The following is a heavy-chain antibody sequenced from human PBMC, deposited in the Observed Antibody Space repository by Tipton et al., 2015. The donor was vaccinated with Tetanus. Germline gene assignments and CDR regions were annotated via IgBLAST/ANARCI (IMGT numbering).Heavy chain of an antibody. CDR1: GGTFTNYA. Sequence: QVQLVQSGAEMKKPGSSVKVSCKASGGTFTNYALSWVRQAPGQGLEWVGGITPIFGTTNSAPKFQGRVTITADESTNTAYMELSSLRSEDTAVYYCARAPNLISRAYDCWGQGTQVTVSS. D-gene: IGHD1-14*01. CDR2: ITPIFGTT. CDR3: ARAPNLISRAYDC. V-gene: IGHV1-69*01. J-gene: IGHJ4*02.